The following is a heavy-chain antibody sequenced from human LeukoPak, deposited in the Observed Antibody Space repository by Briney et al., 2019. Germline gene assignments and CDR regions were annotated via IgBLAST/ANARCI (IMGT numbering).Heavy chain of an antibody. CDR3: ASTRRLDY. J-gene: IGHJ4*02. D-gene: IGHD2-2*01. Sequence: GGSLRLSCAASGFTFSTYEMNWVRQAPGKGLEWVSYISSSGSTMYYADSVKGRFTISRDNAKNSLYLQMNSLRAEDTAVYYCASTRRLDYWGQGTLVTVSS. CDR2: ISSSGSTM. CDR1: GFTFSTYE. V-gene: IGHV3-48*03.